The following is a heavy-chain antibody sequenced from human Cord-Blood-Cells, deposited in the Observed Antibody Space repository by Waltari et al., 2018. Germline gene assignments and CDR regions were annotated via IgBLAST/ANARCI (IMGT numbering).Heavy chain of an antibody. J-gene: IGHJ5*02. V-gene: IGHV4-4*07. CDR3: ARGVRDSSGNWFDP. D-gene: IGHD3-10*01. CDR1: GGSISSYY. Sequence: QVQLQESGPGLVKPSETLSLTCTVSGGSISSYYWTWIRQPAGTGLEWIGHIYTSGSTNYNPSLKSRVTMSVDTSKNQFSLKLSSVTAADTAVYYCARGVRDSSGNWFDPWGQGTLVTVSS. CDR2: IYTSGST.